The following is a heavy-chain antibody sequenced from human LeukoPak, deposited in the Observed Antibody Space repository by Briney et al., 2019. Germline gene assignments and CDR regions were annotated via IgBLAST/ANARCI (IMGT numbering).Heavy chain of an antibody. CDR1: GGSISTSSYY. CDR3: ARRGNYYDSSGYYHHWYFDL. V-gene: IGHV4-39*01. Sequence: PSETLSLTCTVSGGSISTSSYYWGWIRQPPGKGLEWIGTIYYSGSTYYNPSLKSRFTISVDTSKNQFSLKLSSVTAADTAVYYCARRGNYYDSSGYYHHWYFDLWGPGTLVTVSS. D-gene: IGHD3-22*01. J-gene: IGHJ2*01. CDR2: IYYSGST.